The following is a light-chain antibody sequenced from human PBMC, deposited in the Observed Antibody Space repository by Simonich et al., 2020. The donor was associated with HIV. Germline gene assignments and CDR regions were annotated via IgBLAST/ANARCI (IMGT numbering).Light chain of an antibody. J-gene: IGLJ3*02. CDR1: TSAVGGYNY. CDR3: SSYTSSSTWV. CDR2: NVS. V-gene: IGLV2-14*01. Sequence: QSPLTGLASVSGAPGQPITIPCTGTTSAVGGYNYVSWYQQHPGKAPKLMIYNVSTRPSGVSNRFSGSKSGNTASLTISRLQAEDAADYYCSSYTSSSTWVFGGGTKLTVL.